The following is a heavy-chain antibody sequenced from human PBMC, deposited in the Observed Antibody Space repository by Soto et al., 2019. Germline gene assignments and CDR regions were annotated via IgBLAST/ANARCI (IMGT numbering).Heavy chain of an antibody. Sequence: QVQLQESGPGLVKPSQTLSLTCTVSGGSISSGDYYWSWIRQHPGKGLEWIGTIYFSGTTYYNPFLKCRVTISVDTSKSQFSLKLSSVTAADTAVYYCARRDRSGFSYWLDTWGQGTLVTVSS. CDR1: GGSISSGDYY. V-gene: IGHV4-31*03. CDR2: IYFSGTT. D-gene: IGHD3-22*01. J-gene: IGHJ5*02. CDR3: ARRDRSGFSYWLDT.